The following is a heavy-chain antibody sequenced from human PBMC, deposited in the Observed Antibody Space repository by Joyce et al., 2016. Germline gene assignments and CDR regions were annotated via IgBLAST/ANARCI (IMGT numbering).Heavy chain of an antibody. CDR1: GGSINNYY. D-gene: IGHD5-24*01. Sequence: QVQLQESGPGLVKPSETLSLTCTVSGGSINNYYWSWSRPPPGKGLEWLGNIYYTGSTNYHPSRRTRVTMSVHTSKNQFSLRLNSMTAADTAVYYCARANYIYPYYFDFWGRGTLVTVSS. CDR2: IYYTGST. CDR3: ARANYIYPYYFDF. J-gene: IGHJ4*02. V-gene: IGHV4-59*01.